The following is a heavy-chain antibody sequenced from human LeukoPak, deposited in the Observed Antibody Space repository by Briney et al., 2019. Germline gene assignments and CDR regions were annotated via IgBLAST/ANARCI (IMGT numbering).Heavy chain of an antibody. CDR2: ISDIGIGT. V-gene: IGHV3-23*01. CDR3: AKRGGGTMFAFDI. J-gene: IGHJ3*02. D-gene: IGHD3-10*02. Sequence: GGSLRLSCAASGFIFSNYVMGWVRQAPGKGLELVSSISDIGIGTYYADSVKGRFTIFRDNSKNILYLQMNSLRAEDTAIYYCAKRGGGTMFAFDIWGQGTMVTVSS. CDR1: GFIFSNYV.